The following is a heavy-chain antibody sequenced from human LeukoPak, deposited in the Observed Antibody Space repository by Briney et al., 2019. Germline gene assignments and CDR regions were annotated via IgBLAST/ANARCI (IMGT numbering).Heavy chain of an antibody. CDR2: IYHSGST. J-gene: IGHJ5*02. V-gene: IGHV4-4*02. Sequence: KPSETLSLTCAVSGGSIRSSNWWSWVRQPPGKGLEWIGEIYHSGSTNYNPSLKSRVTISVDKSKNQFSLKLSSVTAADTAAYYCARRSTGSGWYVWFDPWGQGTLVTVSP. D-gene: IGHD6-19*01. CDR3: ARRSTGSGWYVWFDP. CDR1: GGSIRSSNW.